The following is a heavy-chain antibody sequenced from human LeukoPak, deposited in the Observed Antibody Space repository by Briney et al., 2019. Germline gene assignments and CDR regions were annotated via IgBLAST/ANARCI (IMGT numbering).Heavy chain of an antibody. CDR1: GFTFSSYG. CDR2: IWYDGSNK. J-gene: IGHJ4*02. D-gene: IGHD5-24*01. Sequence: GGSLRLSCAASGFTFSSYGMHWVRQAPGKGLEWVAVIWYDGSNKYYADSVKGRFTISRGNSKNTLYLQMNSLRAEDTAVYYCARERDGYNHGIFDYWGQGTLVTVSS. CDR3: ARERDGYNHGIFDY. V-gene: IGHV3-33*01.